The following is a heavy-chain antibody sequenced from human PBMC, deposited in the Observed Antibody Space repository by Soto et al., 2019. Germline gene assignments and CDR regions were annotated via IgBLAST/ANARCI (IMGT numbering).Heavy chain of an antibody. Sequence: GGSLRLSCAASGFTFSSYWMSWVRQAPGKGLEWVANIKQDGSEKYYVDSVKGRFTITRDNAKNSLYLQMNSLRAEDTAVYYCASRLTGYYYYYDMDVWGKGTTVTVSS. D-gene: IGHD7-27*01. V-gene: IGHV3-7*03. CDR3: ASRLTGYYYYYDMDV. CDR1: GFTFSSYW. J-gene: IGHJ6*03. CDR2: IKQDGSEK.